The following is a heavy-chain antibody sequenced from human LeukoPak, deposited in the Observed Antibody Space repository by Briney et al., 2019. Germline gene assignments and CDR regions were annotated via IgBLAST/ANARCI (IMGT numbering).Heavy chain of an antibody. CDR3: AKDLWEVEVLDGKRGPDY. J-gene: IGHJ4*02. D-gene: IGHD5-24*01. Sequence: GGSLRLSCAASGFTFSSYSFNWVRQAPGKGLECVAFIQYDGSNKYYADSVKGRFTISRDNSKNTLYLQMNSLRAEDTAVYYCAKDLWEVEVLDGKRGPDYWGQGTLVTVSS. CDR1: GFTFSSYS. V-gene: IGHV3-30*02. CDR2: IQYDGSNK.